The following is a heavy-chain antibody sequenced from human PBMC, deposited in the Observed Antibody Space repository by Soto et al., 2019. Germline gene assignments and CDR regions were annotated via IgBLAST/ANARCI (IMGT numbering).Heavy chain of an antibody. CDR2: ISSSGDTI. CDR3: ARGPLGHCTSTRCLEFAN. D-gene: IGHD2-2*01. CDR1: GFTFSNYE. Sequence: GGSLRLSCAASGFTFSNYEMNWVRQAPGKGLEWLSYISSSGDTIYYTDSVKGRFTISRDNAESSLSVQMNSLRAEDTAVYYCARGPLGHCTSTRCLEFANWGQGTQVTVSS. V-gene: IGHV3-48*03. J-gene: IGHJ4*02.